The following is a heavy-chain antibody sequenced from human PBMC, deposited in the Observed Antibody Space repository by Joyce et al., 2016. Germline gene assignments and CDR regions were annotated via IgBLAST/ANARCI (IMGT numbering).Heavy chain of an antibody. CDR3: ARRGKTAAGIFFDY. D-gene: IGHD6-25*01. Sequence: VQLVQSRAEVIQPGESLKISCKVSGYTFSNYWVGWVRQMPGKGLEWIGIINPDDSDTGYSPSFQGKVTISADKSISTAYLEWRSLKASDAGIYYCARRGKTAAGIFFDYWGNGTLVTVSP. CDR2: INPDDSDT. CDR1: GYTFSNYW. V-gene: IGHV5-51*01. J-gene: IGHJ4*01.